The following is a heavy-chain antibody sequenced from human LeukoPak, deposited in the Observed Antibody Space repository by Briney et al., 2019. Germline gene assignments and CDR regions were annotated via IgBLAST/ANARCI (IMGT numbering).Heavy chain of an antibody. J-gene: IGHJ6*02. CDR2: ISSSGSTL. CDR3: TGYYYDSSGLPQETYYYYGMDV. D-gene: IGHD3-22*01. V-gene: IGHV3-48*03. CDR1: GFTFSTYE. Sequence: PGGSLRLSCEASGFTFSTYEMNWVRQAPGKGLEWASYISSSGSTLYYADSVKGRFTISRDNAKSSLYLQMNSLKTEDTAVYYCTGYYYDSSGLPQETYYYYGMDVWGQGTTVTVSS.